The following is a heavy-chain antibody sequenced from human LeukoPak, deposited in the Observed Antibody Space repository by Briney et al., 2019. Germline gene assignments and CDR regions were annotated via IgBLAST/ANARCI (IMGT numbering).Heavy chain of an antibody. V-gene: IGHV1-18*01. CDR3: VKTYYYDSSGYSADAFDI. Sequence: GASVKVSCKASGYRFASYGLSWVRQAPGQGPEWMGWISPFNGDTNYAQKPQGRVTMTTDTSTSTAYMELRSLRSDDTAVYYCVKTYYYDSSGYSADAFDIWGQGTMVTVSS. D-gene: IGHD3-22*01. CDR2: ISPFNGDT. J-gene: IGHJ3*02. CDR1: GYRFASYG.